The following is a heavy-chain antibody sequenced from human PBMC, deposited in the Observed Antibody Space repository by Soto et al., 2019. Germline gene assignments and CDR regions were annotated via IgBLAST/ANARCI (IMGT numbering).Heavy chain of an antibody. V-gene: IGHV3-23*01. CDR1: GYTFSSYA. Sequence: GGSLRLSCAASGYTFSSYAMSWVRQAPGKGLEWVSAISGSGGSTYYADSVKGRFTISRDNSKNTLDLQMNSLRAEDTAVYYCAKTRSGSNYWYFDLWGRGTLVTVSS. CDR3: AKTRSGSNYWYFDL. D-gene: IGHD1-26*01. CDR2: ISGSGGST. J-gene: IGHJ2*01.